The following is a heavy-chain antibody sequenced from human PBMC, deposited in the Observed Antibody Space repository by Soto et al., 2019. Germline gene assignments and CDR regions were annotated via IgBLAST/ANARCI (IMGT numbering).Heavy chain of an antibody. Sequence: GGSLRLSCAASGFTFSSYWMSWVRQAPGKGLEWVANIKQDGSEKYYVDSVKGRFTISRDNAKNSLYLQMNSLRAEDTAVYYCARARNGVVYQWAEYYMDVWGKGTTVTVSS. J-gene: IGHJ6*03. D-gene: IGHD6-19*01. CDR2: IKQDGSEK. V-gene: IGHV3-7*01. CDR3: ARARNGVVYQWAEYYMDV. CDR1: GFTFSSYW.